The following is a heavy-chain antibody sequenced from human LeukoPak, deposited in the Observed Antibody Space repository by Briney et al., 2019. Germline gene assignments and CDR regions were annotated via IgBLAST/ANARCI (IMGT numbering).Heavy chain of an antibody. D-gene: IGHD6-19*01. CDR2: IKSDGSTT. V-gene: IGHV3-74*01. CDR1: GFQFNYYW. J-gene: IGHJ6*02. Sequence: GGSLRLSCTASGFQFNYYWMHWVRQAPGKGQVWVSRIKSDGSTTNYADSVKGRFTISRDNAKNTLYLQMNSLRAEDSALYYRARGGSGWFHGMDVWGQGTAVTVSS. CDR3: ARGGSGWFHGMDV.